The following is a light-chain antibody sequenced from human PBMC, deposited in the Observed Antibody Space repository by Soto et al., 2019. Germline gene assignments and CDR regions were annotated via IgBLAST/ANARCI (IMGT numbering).Light chain of an antibody. J-gene: IGKJ1*01. Sequence: EIVLTQSPATLSLSPGERATLSCRASQSVSSYLAWYQQRPGQAPRLLIYGASTRATGIPARFSGSGSGTDFTLTISGLEPEDFAVYYCQHFGNSLWTFGQGTKVDIK. CDR2: GAS. CDR3: QHFGNSLWT. CDR1: QSVSSY. V-gene: IGKV3-11*01.